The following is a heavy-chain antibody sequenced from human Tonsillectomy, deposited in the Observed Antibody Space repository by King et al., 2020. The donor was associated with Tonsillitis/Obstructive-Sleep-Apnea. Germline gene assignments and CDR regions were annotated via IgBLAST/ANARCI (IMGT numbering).Heavy chain of an antibody. V-gene: IGHV1-46*01. CDR2: INPSGCST. D-gene: IGHD3-22*01. Sequence: QLVQSGAEVKKPGASVKVSCKASGYTFTSYYMHWVRQAPGQGLEWMGIINPSGCSTSYAQKFQGRVTMTRDKSTSTVYMELCSLRSEDTAVYYCARDPNYYDSSGYYYYSYYFDYWGQGTLVTVSS. J-gene: IGHJ4*02. CDR1: GYTFTSYY. CDR3: ARDPNYYDSSGYYYYSYYFDY.